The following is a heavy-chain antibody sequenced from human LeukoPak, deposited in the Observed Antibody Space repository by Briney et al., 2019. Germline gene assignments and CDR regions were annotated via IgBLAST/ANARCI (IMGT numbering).Heavy chain of an antibody. CDR1: GFTFSSYS. CDR2: ISSSSSTI. CDR3: ARVGVQLWLRSVGSEFDY. D-gene: IGHD5-18*01. Sequence: TGGSLRLSCAASGFTFSSYSMNWVRKAPGKGLEWVSYISSSSSTIYYADSVKGRFTISRDNAKNSLYLQMNSLRAEDTAVYYCARVGVQLWLRSVGSEFDYWGQGTLVTVSS. V-gene: IGHV3-48*01. J-gene: IGHJ4*02.